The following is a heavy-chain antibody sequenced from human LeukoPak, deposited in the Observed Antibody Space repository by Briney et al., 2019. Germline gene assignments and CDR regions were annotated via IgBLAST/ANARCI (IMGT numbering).Heavy chain of an antibody. J-gene: IGHJ4*02. V-gene: IGHV3-53*01. Sequence: TGGSLRLSCAASGFTVSSNYMSWVRQAPGKGLEWVSVIYSGGSTYYADSVKGRFTISRDNSKNTLYLQMNSLRAEDTAVYYCAKGNYYDSSGYYYLWDYFDYWGQGTLVTVSS. D-gene: IGHD3-22*01. CDR3: AKGNYYDSSGYYYLWDYFDY. CDR2: IYSGGST. CDR1: GFTVSSNY.